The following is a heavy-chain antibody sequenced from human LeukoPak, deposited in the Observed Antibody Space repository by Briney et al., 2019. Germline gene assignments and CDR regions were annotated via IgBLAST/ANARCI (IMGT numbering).Heavy chain of an antibody. V-gene: IGHV1-46*01. D-gene: IGHD3-3*01. CDR3: ARDKNPEWLTVVGYYFDY. Sequence: ASVKVSCKASGYTFTSYYMHWVRQAPGQGLEWMAIINPNGCNTSYAQKFQGRVTMTRDTSTSTVYMELSGLRSEDTAVYYCARDKNPEWLTVVGYYFDYWGQGTLVTVSS. J-gene: IGHJ4*02. CDR1: GYTFTSYY. CDR2: INPNGCNT.